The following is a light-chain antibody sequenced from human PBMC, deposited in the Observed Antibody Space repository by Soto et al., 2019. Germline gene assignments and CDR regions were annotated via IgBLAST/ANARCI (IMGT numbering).Light chain of an antibody. V-gene: IGLV2-14*01. CDR3: SSYSSSSTFYV. CDR1: SSDIGGFYY. J-gene: IGLJ1*01. Sequence: QSVLTQPASVSGSAGQSITISCTGTSSDIGGFYYVSWYQHHPGKDPKLMIYQVSNRPSGVSNRFSGSKSGNTASLTISGLHAEDEADYFCSSYSSSSTFYVFGAGTKVTVL. CDR2: QVS.